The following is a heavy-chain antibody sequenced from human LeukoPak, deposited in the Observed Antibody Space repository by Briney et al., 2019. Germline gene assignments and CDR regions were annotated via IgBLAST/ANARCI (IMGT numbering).Heavy chain of an antibody. V-gene: IGHV3-7*01. CDR3: AKDAEIAVAAYFDY. CDR1: GFTFSSYW. CDR2: IKQDGSGK. Sequence: GGSLRLSCAASGFTFSSYWMSWVRQAPGKGLEWVANIKQDGSGKYYVDSVKGRFTISRDNAKNSLYLQMNSLRAEDTAVYYCAKDAEIAVAAYFDYWGQGTLVTVSS. J-gene: IGHJ4*02. D-gene: IGHD6-19*01.